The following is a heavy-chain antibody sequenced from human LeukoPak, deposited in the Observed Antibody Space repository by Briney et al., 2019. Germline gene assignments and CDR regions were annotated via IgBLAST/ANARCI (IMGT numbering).Heavy chain of an antibody. Sequence: ASVKVSCKVSGYTLTELSMHWVRQAPGKGLEWMGGFDPEDGETIYAQKFQGRVTMTEDTSTDTAYMELSSLRSEDTAVYYCATSPHCSSTSCNPPFDYWGQGTLVTVSS. CDR1: GYTLTELS. CDR2: FDPEDGET. D-gene: IGHD2-2*01. J-gene: IGHJ4*02. CDR3: ATSPHCSSTSCNPPFDY. V-gene: IGHV1-24*01.